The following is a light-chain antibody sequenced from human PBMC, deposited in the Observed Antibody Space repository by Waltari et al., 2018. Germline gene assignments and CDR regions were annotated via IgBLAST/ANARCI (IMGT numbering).Light chain of an antibody. CDR1: TIERTS. V-gene: IGLV3-21*02. CDR2: DDS. CDR3: QLWDSRSNHLV. Sequence: YVVTQPPSGSVAPVQTATITGEGDTIERTSVHWYQQKAGQAPVLVVYDDSDRPPGIPARLSGSNSGNTATLTIRRVEAGDEADYYCQLWDSRSNHLVFGGGTKLTVL. J-gene: IGLJ3*02.